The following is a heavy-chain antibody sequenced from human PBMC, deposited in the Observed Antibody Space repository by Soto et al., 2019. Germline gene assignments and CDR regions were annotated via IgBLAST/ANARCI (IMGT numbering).Heavy chain of an antibody. CDR3: TKDAKFDDIYPGYFVNDL. J-gene: IGHJ5*02. CDR2: ISAYNGNT. CDR1: GYAFISYG. Sequence: ASVKVSCKASGYAFISYGISWVRQAPGQGLEWMGWISAYNGNTNYAQKLQGRVTMTTDTSTSTAYMELRSLRSDDTAVYYCTKDAKFDDIYPGYFVNDLRGQGTPVTVSS. D-gene: IGHD3-9*01. V-gene: IGHV1-18*01.